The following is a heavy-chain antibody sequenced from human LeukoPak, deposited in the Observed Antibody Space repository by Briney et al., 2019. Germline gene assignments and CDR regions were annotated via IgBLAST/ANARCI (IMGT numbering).Heavy chain of an antibody. CDR2: IYSGGST. CDR1: GLTVSSNS. J-gene: IGHJ6*03. V-gene: IGHV3-53*01. D-gene: IGHD4-11*01. Sequence: RGSLRPSFAASGLTVSSNSMGWVRQAPGKGLGRVSLIYSGGSTYYADSVKGRLTISRDNSKHTLYLKMNSLRAEDTAVYYCARSYSNYPDYYYYYYMDVWGKGTTVTVSS. CDR3: ARSYSNYPDYYYYYYMDV.